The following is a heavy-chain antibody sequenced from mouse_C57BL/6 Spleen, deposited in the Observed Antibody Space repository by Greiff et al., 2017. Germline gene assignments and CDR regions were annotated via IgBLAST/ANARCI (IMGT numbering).Heavy chain of an antibody. J-gene: IGHJ2*01. V-gene: IGHV5-4*01. CDR1: GFTFSSYA. D-gene: IGHD1-1*01. CDR3: ARDQGDYYGSSYFDY. CDR2: ISDGGSYT. Sequence: EVQLVESGGGLVKPGGSLKLSCAASGFTFSSYAMSWVRQTPEKRLEWVATISDGGSYTYYPDNVKGRFTISRDNAKNNLYLQMSHLKSEDTAMYYCARDQGDYYGSSYFDYWGQGTTLTVSS.